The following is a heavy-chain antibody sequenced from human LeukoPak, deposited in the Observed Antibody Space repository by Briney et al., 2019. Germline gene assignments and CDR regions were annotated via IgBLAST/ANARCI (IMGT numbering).Heavy chain of an antibody. J-gene: IGHJ6*02. CDR2: MNPNSGNT. CDR3: ARGPGKLRYFDYYYYGMDV. Sequence: ASVKVSCKASGYTFTSYDINWGRQATGQGLEWMGWMNPNSGNTGYAQKFQGRVTMTRNTSISTAYMELSSLRSEDTAVYYCARGPGKLRYFDYYYYGMDVWGQGTTVTVSS. CDR1: GYTFTSYD. D-gene: IGHD3-9*01. V-gene: IGHV1-8*01.